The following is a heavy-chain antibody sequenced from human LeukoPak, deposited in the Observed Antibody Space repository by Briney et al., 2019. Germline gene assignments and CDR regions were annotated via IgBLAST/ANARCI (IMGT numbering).Heavy chain of an antibody. V-gene: IGHV4-59*08. CDR3: ARRGVITVALDY. CDR2: IYSSGSA. J-gene: IGHJ4*02. CDR1: GGSISPYY. Sequence: SETLSLTCSVSGGSISPYYWSWIRQPPGKGLEWIGYIYSSGSANYNPSLKSRVTIAVDTSKNLFSLKLSSVTAADTAVYYCARRGVITVALDYWGQGTLVTVSS. D-gene: IGHD6-19*01.